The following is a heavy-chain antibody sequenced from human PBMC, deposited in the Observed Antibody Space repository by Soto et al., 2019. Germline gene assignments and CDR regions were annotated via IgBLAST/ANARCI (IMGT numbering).Heavy chain of an antibody. CDR3: AKGFWAVAGTRYFDY. V-gene: IGHV3-23*01. CDR2: ITGSGGST. J-gene: IGHJ4*02. D-gene: IGHD6-19*01. CDR1: EFTFSSYA. Sequence: PGGSLRRSCAASEFTFSSYAMNWVRQAPGKGLEWVSVITGSGGSTYYADSVKGRFTIYRDNSKNTLFLQMHSLRAEDAAVYYCAKGFWAVAGTRYFDYWGQGILVTVSS.